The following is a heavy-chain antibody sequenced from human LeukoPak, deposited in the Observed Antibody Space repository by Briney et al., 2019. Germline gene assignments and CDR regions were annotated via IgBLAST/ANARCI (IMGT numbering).Heavy chain of an antibody. J-gene: IGHJ4*02. CDR3: ASHTEAGFDY. V-gene: IGHV4-4*02. CDR2: IYYSGST. D-gene: IGHD1-14*01. CDR1: GGSISSSNW. Sequence: SETLSLTCAVSGGSISSSNWWSWVRQPPGKGLEWIGYIYYSGSTNYNPSLKSRVTISVDTSKNQFSLKLSSVTAADTAVYYCASHTEAGFDYLGQGTLVTVSS.